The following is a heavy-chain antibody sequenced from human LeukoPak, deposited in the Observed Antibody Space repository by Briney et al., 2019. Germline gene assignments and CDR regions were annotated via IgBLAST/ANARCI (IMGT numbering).Heavy chain of an antibody. Sequence: GGSLRLSCAASGFTFSSYAMSWVRQAPGKGLEWVSVITGNGVSTFYADSVKGRFTISRDNSKNTLYLQMNSLRAEDTAVYYCARGTDTTWFDPWGQGTLVTVSS. J-gene: IGHJ5*02. CDR2: ITGNGVST. D-gene: IGHD1-14*01. CDR3: ARGTDTTWFDP. CDR1: GFTFSSYA. V-gene: IGHV3-23*01.